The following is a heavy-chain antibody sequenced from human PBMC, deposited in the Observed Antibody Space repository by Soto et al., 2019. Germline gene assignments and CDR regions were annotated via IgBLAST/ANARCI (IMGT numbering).Heavy chain of an antibody. CDR3: ARGADTAMGYDAFDI. CDR2: MNPNSGNT. CDR1: GYTFTSYD. V-gene: IGHV1-8*01. D-gene: IGHD5-18*01. J-gene: IGHJ3*02. Sequence: ASVKVSCKSSGYTFTSYDINWVRQATGQGLEWMGWMNPNSGNTGYAQKFQGRVTMTRNTPISTAYMELSSLRSEDTAVYYCARGADTAMGYDAFDIWGQGTMVTVSS.